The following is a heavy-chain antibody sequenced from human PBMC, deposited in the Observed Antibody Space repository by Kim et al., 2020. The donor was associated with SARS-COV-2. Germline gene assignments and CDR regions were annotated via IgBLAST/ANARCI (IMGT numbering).Heavy chain of an antibody. CDR2: IKQDGSEK. Sequence: GGSLRLSCAASGFTFSSYWMSWVRQAPGKGLEWVANIKQDGSEKYYVDSVKGRFTISRDNAKNSLYLQMNSLRAEDTAVYYCARDRRYSGNRYYYYGMDVWGQGTTVTVSS. J-gene: IGHJ6*02. CDR3: ARDRRYSGNRYYYYGMDV. D-gene: IGHD1-26*01. CDR1: GFTFSSYW. V-gene: IGHV3-7*01.